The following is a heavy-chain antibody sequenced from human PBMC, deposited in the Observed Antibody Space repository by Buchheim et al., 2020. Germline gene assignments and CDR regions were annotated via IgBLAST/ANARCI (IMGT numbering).Heavy chain of an antibody. Sequence: QVQLQQWGAGLLKPSETLSLTCAIYGGSFNGYYWSWVRQPPGKGLEWIGEINHRGSTNYNSSLKSRVTISVDTSKNQFSLKVSSVTAADTAVYYCARLADIWSRWIYGMDVWGQGTT. CDR2: INHRGST. CDR3: ARLADIWSRWIYGMDV. J-gene: IGHJ6*02. CDR1: GGSFNGYY. V-gene: IGHV4-34*01. D-gene: IGHD3-3*01.